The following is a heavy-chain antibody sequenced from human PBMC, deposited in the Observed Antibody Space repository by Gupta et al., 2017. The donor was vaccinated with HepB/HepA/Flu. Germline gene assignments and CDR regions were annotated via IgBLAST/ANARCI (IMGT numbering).Heavy chain of an antibody. V-gene: IGHV4-39*01. D-gene: IGHD4-17*01. CDR2: IYYSGST. CDR3: ARHSSCVPRVEYGASERINYGLPECDAFDI. J-gene: IGHJ3*02. Sequence: QLQLQESGPGLVKPSETLSLTCTVSGGSISSSSYYWGWIRQPPGKGLEWIGGIYYSGSTYYNPSLKSRVTISVDTSKNQFSLKLSSVTAADTAVYYCARHSSCVPRVEYGASERINYGLPECDAFDIWGQGTMVTVSS. CDR1: GGSISSSSYY.